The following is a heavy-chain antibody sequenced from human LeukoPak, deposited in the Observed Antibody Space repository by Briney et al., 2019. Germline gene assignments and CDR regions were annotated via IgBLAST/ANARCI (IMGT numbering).Heavy chain of an antibody. D-gene: IGHD3-22*01. V-gene: IGHV1-18*01. CDR3: ARTPYYYDSSGYYWGDYYYYYGMDV. Sequence: VASVKVSCKASGYTFTSYGISWVRQAPGQGLEWMGWISAYNGNTNYAQKLQGRVTTTTDTSTSTAYMELRSLRPDDTAVYYCARTPYYYDSSGYYWGDYYYYYGMDVWGQGATVTVSS. J-gene: IGHJ6*02. CDR2: ISAYNGNT. CDR1: GYTFTSYG.